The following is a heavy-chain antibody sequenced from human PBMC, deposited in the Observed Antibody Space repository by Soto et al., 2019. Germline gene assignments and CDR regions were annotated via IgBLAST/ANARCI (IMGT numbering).Heavy chain of an antibody. J-gene: IGHJ3*02. CDR2: IYYSGST. CDR3: ARVGGTTGDAFDI. Sequence: SETLSLTCTVSGGSISSGDYYWSWIRQSPGKGLEWIGYIYYSGSTYYDPSLKSRVTISVDTSKNQFSLKLSSVTAADTAVYYCARVGGTTGDAFDIWGQGTMVTVSS. V-gene: IGHV4-30-4*01. CDR1: GGSISSGDYY. D-gene: IGHD1-1*01.